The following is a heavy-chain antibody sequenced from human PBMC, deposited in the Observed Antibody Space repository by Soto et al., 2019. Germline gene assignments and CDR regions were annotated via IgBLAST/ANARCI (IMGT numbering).Heavy chain of an antibody. J-gene: IGHJ4*02. Sequence: PGGSLRLSCAASGFTFSSYSMNWVRQAPGKGLEWVSSISSRSSYIYYADSVKGRFTISRDNAKNSLYLQMNSLRAEDTAVYYCARLWQLDYWGQGTLVTVSS. V-gene: IGHV3-21*01. D-gene: IGHD2-15*01. CDR2: ISSRSSYI. CDR3: ARLWQLDY. CDR1: GFTFSSYS.